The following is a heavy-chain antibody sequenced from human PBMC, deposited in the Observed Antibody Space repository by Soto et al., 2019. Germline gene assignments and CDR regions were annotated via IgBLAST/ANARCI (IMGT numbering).Heavy chain of an antibody. CDR1: GFTFSSYA. V-gene: IGHV3-30-3*01. CDR3: ARDRNRGYYGSGSFTSDWYFDL. Sequence: QVQLVESGGGVVQPGGSLRLSCAASGFTFSSYAMHWVRQAPGKGLEWVAIISYDGSNKYYADSVKGRFTISRDNSKGTLYQQMNSLRAEDTAVYYCARDRNRGYYGSGSFTSDWYFDLWGRGTLVTVSS. J-gene: IGHJ2*01. CDR2: ISYDGSNK. D-gene: IGHD3-10*01.